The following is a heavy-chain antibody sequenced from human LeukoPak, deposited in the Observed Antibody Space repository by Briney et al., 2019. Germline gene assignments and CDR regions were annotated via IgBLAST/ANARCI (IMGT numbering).Heavy chain of an antibody. D-gene: IGHD6-13*01. CDR1: GYTFTSYD. CDR3: ARGSIAAAGYYYYYYYMDV. CDR2: MNPNSGNT. V-gene: IGHV1-8*01. Sequence: ASMKVSCKASGYTFTSYDINWVRQATGQGLEWMGWMNPNSGNTGYAQKFQGRVTMTRNTSISTAYMELSSLRSEDTAVYYCARGSIAAAGYYYYYYYMDVWGKGTAVTVSS. J-gene: IGHJ6*03.